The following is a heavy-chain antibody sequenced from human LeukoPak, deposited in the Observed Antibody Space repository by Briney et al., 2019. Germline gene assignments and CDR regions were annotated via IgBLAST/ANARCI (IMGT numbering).Heavy chain of an antibody. J-gene: IGHJ6*02. CDR3: ARISKESGSTSGRNYYYYGMDV. D-gene: IGHD2-2*01. CDR2: INHSGST. V-gene: IGHV4-34*01. Sequence: SETLSLTCAVYGGSFSGYYWSWIRQPPGKGLEWIGEINHSGSTNYNPSLKSRVTIPVDTSKNQFSLKLSSVTAADTAVYYCARISKESGSTSGRNYYYYGMDVWGQGTTVTVSS. CDR1: GGSFSGYY.